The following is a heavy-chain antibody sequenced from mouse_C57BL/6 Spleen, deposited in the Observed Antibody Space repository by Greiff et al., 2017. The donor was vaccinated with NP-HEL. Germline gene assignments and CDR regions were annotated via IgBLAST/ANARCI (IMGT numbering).Heavy chain of an antibody. J-gene: IGHJ4*01. CDR1: GFTFSSYA. Sequence: EVKLVESGGGLVKPGGSLKLSCAASGFTFSSYAMSWVRQTPEKRLEWVATISDGGSYTYYPDNVKGRFTISRDNAKNNLYLQMSHLKSEDTAMYYCARDYGYDEGYAMDYWGQGTSVNVSS. D-gene: IGHD2-2*01. CDR3: ARDYGYDEGYAMDY. CDR2: ISDGGSYT. V-gene: IGHV5-4*01.